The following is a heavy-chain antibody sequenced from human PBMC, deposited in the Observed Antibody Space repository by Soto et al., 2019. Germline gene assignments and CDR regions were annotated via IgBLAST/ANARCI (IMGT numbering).Heavy chain of an antibody. CDR1: GFTFSSYA. V-gene: IGHV3-30-3*01. CDR2: ISYDGSNK. Sequence: GGSLRLSCAASGFTFSSYAMHWVRQAPGKGLEWVAVISYDGSNKYYADSVKGRFTISRDNSKNTLYLQMNSLRAEDTAVYYCARGPNYESPFDYWGQGTLVTVSS. J-gene: IGHJ4*02. D-gene: IGHD4-4*01. CDR3: ARGPNYESPFDY.